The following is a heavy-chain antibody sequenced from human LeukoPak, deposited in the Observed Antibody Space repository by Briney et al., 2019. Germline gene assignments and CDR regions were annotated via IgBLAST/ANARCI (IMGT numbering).Heavy chain of an antibody. J-gene: IGHJ4*02. CDR2: ISSSSSHI. CDR3: ARVRAQREDCSGGTCYVDY. CDR1: GFTFSSYS. D-gene: IGHD2-15*01. Sequence: GGSLRLSCAASGFTFSSYSMNWVRQAPGKGLEWVSSISSSSSHIYYADSVRGRFTISRDNAKSSLYLQMNSLRAEDMAVYYCARVRAQREDCSGGTCYVDYWGQGTLVTVSS. V-gene: IGHV3-21*01.